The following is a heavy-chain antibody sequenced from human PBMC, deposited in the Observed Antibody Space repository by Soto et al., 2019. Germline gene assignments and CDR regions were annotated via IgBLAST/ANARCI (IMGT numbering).Heavy chain of an antibody. J-gene: IGHJ2*01. Sequence: XSVKVSCTCSGSTFINFDSSLVRQAAGQGLEWLGWMNPGSGKTGYASKFQGRVAMTRDASTGTSHLELSSLTSDDTAVYYCARMESAGTLKWFDFWGRGTLVTVPS. CDR3: ARMESAGTLKWFDF. D-gene: IGHD6-13*01. CDR2: MNPGSGKT. CDR1: GSTFINFD. V-gene: IGHV1-8*02.